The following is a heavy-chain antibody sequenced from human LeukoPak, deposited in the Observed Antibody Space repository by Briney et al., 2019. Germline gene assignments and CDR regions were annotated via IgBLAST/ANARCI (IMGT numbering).Heavy chain of an antibody. Sequence: ASVKVSRKASGYTFTSYGISWVRQAPAQGREWMGWVSAYNGNTNYAQKLQGRVTMTTDTSTSTAYMELRSLRSDDTAVYYCARARYSSGWAPNWFDPWGQGTLVTVSS. CDR3: ARARYSSGWAPNWFDP. CDR1: GYTFTSYG. V-gene: IGHV1-18*01. D-gene: IGHD6-19*01. J-gene: IGHJ5*02. CDR2: VSAYNGNT.